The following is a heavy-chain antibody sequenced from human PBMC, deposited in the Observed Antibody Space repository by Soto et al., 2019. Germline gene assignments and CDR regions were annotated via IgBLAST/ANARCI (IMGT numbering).Heavy chain of an antibody. Sequence: GGSLSLSCAASGFTFSSYWMHWVRQAPGKGLVWVSRINSDGSSTSYADSVKGRFTISRDNAKNTLYLQMNSLRAEDTAVYYCARALSGYYDSSGYYVSDWFDPWGQGTLVTVSS. CDR1: GFTFSSYW. V-gene: IGHV3-74*01. CDR2: INSDGSST. D-gene: IGHD3-22*01. CDR3: ARALSGYYDSSGYYVSDWFDP. J-gene: IGHJ5*02.